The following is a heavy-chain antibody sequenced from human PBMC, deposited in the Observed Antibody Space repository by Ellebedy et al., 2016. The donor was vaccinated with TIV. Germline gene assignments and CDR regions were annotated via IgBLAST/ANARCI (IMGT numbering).Heavy chain of an antibody. CDR1: GYTFTGYY. Sequence: ASVKVSXKASGYTFTGYYMHWVRQAPGQGLEWMGWINPNSGGTNYAQKFQGRVTMTRDTSISTAYMELSRLRSDDTAVYYCARADLEYYYMDVWGKGTTVTVSS. D-gene: IGHD3-3*01. CDR2: INPNSGGT. V-gene: IGHV1-2*02. CDR3: ARADLEYYYMDV. J-gene: IGHJ6*03.